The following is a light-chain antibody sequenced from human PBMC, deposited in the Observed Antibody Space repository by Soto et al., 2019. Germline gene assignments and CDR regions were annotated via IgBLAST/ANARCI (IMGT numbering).Light chain of an antibody. V-gene: IGLV2-8*01. Sequence: QSVLTQPPSASGSPGQSVTISCSGTGGDIGRYDFVSWYQQYPGKVPKLLIYEVDKRPSGVPDRFSGSKSGDRASLTGSGLRPEDEADYHCSAYAGGNIVLFGGGTKVTVL. CDR1: GGDIGRYDF. J-gene: IGLJ2*01. CDR3: SAYAGGNIVL. CDR2: EVD.